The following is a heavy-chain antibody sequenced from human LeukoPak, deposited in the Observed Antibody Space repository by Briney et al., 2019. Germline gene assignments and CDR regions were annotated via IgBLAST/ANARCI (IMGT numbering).Heavy chain of an antibody. Sequence: GGSLRPSCEVSGFSFSNFAMSWVRQAAGKGLEWVSAISGSGGSTFYAGSVKGRFTISRDYSKNTVYLQMNSLRAEDTAVYYCAKAYGSGWYFDYWGQGALVTVSS. CDR1: GFSFSNFA. CDR2: ISGSGGST. J-gene: IGHJ4*02. D-gene: IGHD6-19*01. V-gene: IGHV3-23*01. CDR3: AKAYGSGWYFDY.